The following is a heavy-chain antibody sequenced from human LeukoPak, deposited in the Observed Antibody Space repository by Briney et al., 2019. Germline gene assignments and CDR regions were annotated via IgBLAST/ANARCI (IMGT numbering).Heavy chain of an antibody. CDR2: MYYSGST. CDR3: ARDLRTVAANSHDASDI. CDR1: GGSISSYY. V-gene: IGHV4-59*01. J-gene: IGHJ3*02. D-gene: IGHD6-19*01. Sequence: SETLSLTCTVSGGSISSYYWSWIRQPPGKGLEWIGYMYYSGSTSQNPSLRGRVTISMDISKNQFSLKLSSVTAADTAVYYCARDLRTVAANSHDASDIWGQGTMVTVSS.